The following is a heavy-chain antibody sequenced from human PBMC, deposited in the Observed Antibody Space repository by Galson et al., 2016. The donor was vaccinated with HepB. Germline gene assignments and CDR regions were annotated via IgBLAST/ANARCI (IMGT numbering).Heavy chain of an antibody. Sequence: SLRLSCAASGFTFSSYSMNWVRQAPGKGLEWVSSLRGSNSYIYYADSVKGRFTISRDNAKNSLYLQMNSLRAEDTAVYYCARGREFIAVTGSRWFDPWGQGTLVTISS. CDR3: ARGREFIAVTGSRWFDP. CDR2: LRGSNSYI. V-gene: IGHV3-21*01. D-gene: IGHD6-19*01. CDR1: GFTFSSYS. J-gene: IGHJ5*02.